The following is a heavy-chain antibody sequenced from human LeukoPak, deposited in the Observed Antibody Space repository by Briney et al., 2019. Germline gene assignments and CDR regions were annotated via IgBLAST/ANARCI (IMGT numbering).Heavy chain of an antibody. CDR2: IYTGGST. Sequence: GGSLRFSCAASGFTVSSNYMSWVRQAPGKGLEWVSVIYTGGSTYYADSVKGRLTISRDDSKNTLYLQMNSLRAEDTAVYYCARERQLWLGYDCWGQGTLVTVSP. V-gene: IGHV3-53*01. D-gene: IGHD5-18*01. CDR3: ARERQLWLGYDC. J-gene: IGHJ5*01. CDR1: GFTVSSNY.